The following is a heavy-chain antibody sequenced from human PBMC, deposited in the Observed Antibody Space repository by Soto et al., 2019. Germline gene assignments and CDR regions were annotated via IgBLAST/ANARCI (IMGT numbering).Heavy chain of an antibody. D-gene: IGHD3-10*01. V-gene: IGHV1-8*01. CDR1: GYTFTSYD. CDR3: GRKVRGVITYYYYYYMDV. CDR2: MNPNSGNT. Sequence: ASVKVSCNASGYTFTSYDINWVRQATGQGLEWMGWMNPNSGNTGYAQNFQGRVTKTRNTSISTANMEPSSLRSEDTAVSYCGRKVRGVITYYYYYYMDVWGKGTTVTVSS. J-gene: IGHJ6*03.